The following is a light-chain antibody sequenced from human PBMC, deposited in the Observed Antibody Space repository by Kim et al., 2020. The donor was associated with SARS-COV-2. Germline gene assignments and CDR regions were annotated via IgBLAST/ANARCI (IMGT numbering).Light chain of an antibody. CDR3: HKCNGPPCS. J-gene: IGKJ1*01. V-gene: IGKV1-27*01. Sequence: DIQMTQSPSSLSASVGDRVTITCRASQGISSNVAWYQQKPGKVPKLLMYDASVLQSGVPSRFSGSGSGTDFTLTISSLQPEDVVTYYCHKCNGPPCSFGESIKVDLK. CDR1: QGISSN. CDR2: DAS.